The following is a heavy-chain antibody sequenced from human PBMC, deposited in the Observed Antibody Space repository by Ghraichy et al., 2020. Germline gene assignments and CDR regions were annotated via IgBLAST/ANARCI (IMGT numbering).Heavy chain of an antibody. V-gene: IGHV3-33*05. Sequence: LSLTCAASGFAFVSYGIHWVRQAPGKGLEWVAISSYDGSHQYYADSVTGRFSISRDNSKNTLYLQMNSLRAEDTAVYYCARDQRHSTVTTSPLYWGQGTLVTVSS. CDR2: SSYDGSHQ. CDR1: GFAFVSYG. J-gene: IGHJ4*02. D-gene: IGHD4-17*01. CDR3: ARDQRHSTVTTSPLY.